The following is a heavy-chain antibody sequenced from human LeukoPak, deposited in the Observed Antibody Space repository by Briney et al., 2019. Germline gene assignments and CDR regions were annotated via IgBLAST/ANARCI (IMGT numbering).Heavy chain of an antibody. CDR1: GYSFTSYW. D-gene: IGHD6-19*01. V-gene: IGHV5-51*01. CDR3: ARGKRTYSSGWYVGY. J-gene: IGHJ4*02. Sequence: PGESLDISCKASGYSFTSYWIGWVRQMAGKGLGWMGIIYPGDSDTRYSPSFQGQVTISADKSISTAYLQWSSLKASDTAMYYCARGKRTYSSGWYVGYWGQGTLVTVSS. CDR2: IYPGDSDT.